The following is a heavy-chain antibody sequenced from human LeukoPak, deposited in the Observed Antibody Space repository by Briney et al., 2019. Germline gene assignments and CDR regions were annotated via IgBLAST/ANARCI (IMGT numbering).Heavy chain of an antibody. CDR1: GGSISGHY. D-gene: IGHD5-12*01. CDR3: ARLLQGDFDYWTKTHYYFDY. Sequence: PSENLSLTCTVSGGSISGHYWSWIRQPPGSGLEWIGDTYQSGSTKYNPSFQSRVIISVDTSKNQFSLKVRSVTAADTAVYYCARLLQGDFDYWTKTHYYFDYWGQGTLVTVSS. V-gene: IGHV4-59*11. J-gene: IGHJ4*02. CDR2: TYQSGST.